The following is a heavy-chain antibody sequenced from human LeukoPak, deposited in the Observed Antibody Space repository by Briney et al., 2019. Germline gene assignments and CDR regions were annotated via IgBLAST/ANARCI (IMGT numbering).Heavy chain of an antibody. CDR2: INHSGST. CDR1: GWSFSGYY. CDR3: ARAQWLENYYYYGMDV. D-gene: IGHD6-19*01. J-gene: IGHJ6*02. V-gene: IGHV4-34*01. Sequence: SETLSLTCAVYGWSFSGYYWSWIRQPPGKELEWIGEINHSGSTNYNPSLKSRVTISVDTSKNQFSLKLSSVTAADTAVYYCARAQWLENYYYYGMDVWGQGTTVTVSS.